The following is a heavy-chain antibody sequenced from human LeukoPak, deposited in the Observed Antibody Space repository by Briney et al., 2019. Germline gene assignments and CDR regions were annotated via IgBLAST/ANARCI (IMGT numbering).Heavy chain of an antibody. D-gene: IGHD2-15*01. CDR2: ISSTGGSI. J-gene: IGHJ4*02. CDR1: GVTFSSYS. V-gene: IGHV3-21*06. Sequence: PAGSLRLSCAASGVTFSSYSMNWVRQAPGKGLEWVTSISSTGGSIYYADSVKGRFTISRDYAKNSLDMQMSSLRAEDAAVYYCSSIAGRRAFDYWGQGTLVTVSP. CDR3: SSIAGRRAFDY.